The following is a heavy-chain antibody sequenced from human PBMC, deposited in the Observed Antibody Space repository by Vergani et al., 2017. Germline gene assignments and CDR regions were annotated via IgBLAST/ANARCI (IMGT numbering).Heavy chain of an antibody. V-gene: IGHV3-33*01. Sequence: QVQLVESGGGVVQPGRSLRLSCAASGFTFSSYGMHWVRQAPGKGLEWVAVIWYDGSNKYYADSVKGRFTISRDNSKNTLYLQMNSLRAEDTAVYYCARDAALELYYYYMDVWGKGTTVTVSS. D-gene: IGHD1-7*01. J-gene: IGHJ6*03. CDR3: ARDAALELYYYYMDV. CDR2: IWYDGSNK. CDR1: GFTFSSYG.